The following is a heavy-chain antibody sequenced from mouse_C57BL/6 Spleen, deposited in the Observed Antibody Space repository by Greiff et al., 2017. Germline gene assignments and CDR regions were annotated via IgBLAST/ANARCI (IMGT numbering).Heavy chain of an antibody. D-gene: IGHD2-12*01. CDR1: GFTFSDYG. CDR2: ISSGSSTI. Sequence: EVKLVESGGGLVKPGGSLKLSCAASGFTFSDYGMHWVRQAPEKGLEWVAYISSGSSTIYYGDTVKGRFTISRDNAKNTLFLQMTSLRSEDTAMYYCARMTTLYYYAMDYWGQGTSVTVSS. V-gene: IGHV5-17*01. CDR3: ARMTTLYYYAMDY. J-gene: IGHJ4*01.